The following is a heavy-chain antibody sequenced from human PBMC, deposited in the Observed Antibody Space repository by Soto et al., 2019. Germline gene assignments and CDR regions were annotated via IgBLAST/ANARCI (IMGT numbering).Heavy chain of an antibody. CDR3: ARIRSAVRDLDY. D-gene: IGHD3-10*01. CDR2: ISAYNGNT. CDR1: GYTFTNYD. V-gene: IGHV1-18*01. J-gene: IGHJ4*02. Sequence: QVQLVQSGAEVKKPGASVKVSCKASGYTFTNYDISWVRQAPRQGLEWMGWISAYNGNTNSAQKLQGRVTMTTDTSTSTAYMELRSLRSDDTAVYYCARIRSAVRDLDYWGQGTLVTVSS.